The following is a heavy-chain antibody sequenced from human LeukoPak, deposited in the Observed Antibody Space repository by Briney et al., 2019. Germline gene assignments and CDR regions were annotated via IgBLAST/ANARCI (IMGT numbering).Heavy chain of an antibody. CDR2: IIPIFGTA. D-gene: IGHD6-19*01. CDR3: ARDGPNIVVAGYFDY. J-gene: IGHJ4*02. Sequence: ASVKVSCKASGGTFSSYAISWVRQAPGQGLEWMGGIIPIFGTANYAQKFQGRVTITADESTSTAYMELSSLRPEDTAVYYCARDGPNIVVAGYFDYWGQGTLVTVSS. CDR1: GGTFSSYA. V-gene: IGHV1-69*01.